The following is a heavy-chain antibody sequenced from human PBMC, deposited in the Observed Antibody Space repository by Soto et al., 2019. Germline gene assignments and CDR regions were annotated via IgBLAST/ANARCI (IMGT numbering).Heavy chain of an antibody. Sequence: PSETLSLTCTVSGGSISRSSYYWGWIRQPPGKGLEWIGSIYYSGSTYYNPSLKSRVTISVDTSKNQFSLKLSSVTAADTAVYYCARSMGYYYYGMDVWGQGTTVTVSS. J-gene: IGHJ6*02. CDR1: GGSISRSSYY. CDR2: IYYSGST. D-gene: IGHD2-8*01. V-gene: IGHV4-39*01. CDR3: ARSMGYYYYGMDV.